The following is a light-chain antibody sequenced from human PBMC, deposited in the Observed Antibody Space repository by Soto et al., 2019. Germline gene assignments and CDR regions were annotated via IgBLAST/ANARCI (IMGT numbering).Light chain of an antibody. V-gene: IGKV3D-7*01. CDR1: QSIDSNY. CDR3: QQDYNLPFT. Sequence: ESVMTQTPSTLSLSRGETVTLSCRARQSIDSNYLSWYQQKAGQAPRLLISGASTRATGIPARFSGSGSGTDFTLTISSLQAEDFAVYYCQQDYNLPFTFGQGTRLEI. J-gene: IGKJ5*01. CDR2: GAS.